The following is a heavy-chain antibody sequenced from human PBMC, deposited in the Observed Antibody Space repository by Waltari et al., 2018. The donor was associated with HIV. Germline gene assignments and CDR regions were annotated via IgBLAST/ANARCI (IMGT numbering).Heavy chain of an antibody. CDR3: ARETYYYDSSGPYFDY. CDR2: ISSSSSTI. CDR1: GFPFTSYG. D-gene: IGHD3-22*01. Sequence: EVQLVESGGGLVQPGGSLRLSCAASGFPFTSYGMTWVRQAPGKGLEWVSLISSSSSTIYYADSVKGRFTISRDNAKNSLYLQMNSLRAEDTAVYYCARETYYYDSSGPYFDYWGQGTLVTVSS. J-gene: IGHJ4*02. V-gene: IGHV3-48*01.